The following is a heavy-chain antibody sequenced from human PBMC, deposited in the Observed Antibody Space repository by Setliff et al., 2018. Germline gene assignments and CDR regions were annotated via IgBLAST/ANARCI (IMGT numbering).Heavy chain of an antibody. Sequence: ASVKVSCKASGYTFTGYYMHWVRQAPGQGLEWMGWINPNSGGTNYAQKFQGRVTMTRDTSISTAYMELRRLKSDDTAVYYCARGEHIVSGDFYHYIDVWGKGTTVTVSS. CDR3: ARGEHIVSGDFYHYIDV. D-gene: IGHD2-15*01. CDR1: GYTFTGYY. V-gene: IGHV1-2*02. CDR2: INPNSGGT. J-gene: IGHJ6*03.